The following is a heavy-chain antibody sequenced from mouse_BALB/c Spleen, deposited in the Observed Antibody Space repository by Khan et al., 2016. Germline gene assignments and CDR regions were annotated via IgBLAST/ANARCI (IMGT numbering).Heavy chain of an antibody. CDR1: GYAFTNCL. D-gene: IGHD1-1*01. Sequence: QVQLKQSGAELVRPGTSVKVSCKASGYAFTNCLIEWVKQRPGQGLEWIGVINPGSGGTNYNERFKGKATLTADNSSRTAYMQLSSLTSDDSAVYFCASQYGSSYVGFAYWGQGTLVTVSA. J-gene: IGHJ3*01. CDR3: ASQYGSSYVGFAY. CDR2: INPGSGGT. V-gene: IGHV1-54*01.